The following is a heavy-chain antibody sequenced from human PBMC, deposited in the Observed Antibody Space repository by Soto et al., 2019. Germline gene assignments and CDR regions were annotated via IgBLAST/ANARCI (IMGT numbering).Heavy chain of an antibody. CDR1: GGSISSGGYY. Sequence: QVQLQESGPGLVKPSQTLSLTCTVSGGSISSGGYYWSWIRQHPGKGLEWIGYIYYSGSTYYNPSLKSRVTISVDTSKNQFSLKLSSVTAADTGVYHCARDPGRYYYMDVWGKGTTVTVAS. CDR3: ARDPGRYYYMDV. J-gene: IGHJ6*03. CDR2: IYYSGST. V-gene: IGHV4-31*03.